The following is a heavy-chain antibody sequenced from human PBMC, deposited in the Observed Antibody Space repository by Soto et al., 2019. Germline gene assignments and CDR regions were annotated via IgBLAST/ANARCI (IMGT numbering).Heavy chain of an antibody. CDR2: IWYDGSLQ. CDR3: ANLWGDGYNLGQDYNGMDV. Sequence: QVQMVESGGGVVQPGRSLRLSCAASGFSFENYGMHWVRQAPGRGLEWVAIIWYDGSLQYYAAAVKGRFTISRDNSKNTLYLAMNSLRAEDTAVYYCANLWGDGYNLGQDYNGMDVWGQGATVIVSS. D-gene: IGHD5-12*01. CDR1: GFSFENYG. J-gene: IGHJ6*02. V-gene: IGHV3-33*06.